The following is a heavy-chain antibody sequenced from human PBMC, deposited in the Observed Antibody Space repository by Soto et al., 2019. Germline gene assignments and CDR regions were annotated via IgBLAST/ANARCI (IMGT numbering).Heavy chain of an antibody. Sequence: VQLVESGGGVVQPGRSLRLSCAASGFTFSSYAMHWVRQAPGKGLEWVAVISYDGSNKYYADSVKGRFTISRDNSKNTLYLQMNSLRAEDTAVYYCARDNGYSSSWSFDYWGQGTLVTVSS. V-gene: IGHV3-30-3*01. D-gene: IGHD6-13*01. CDR1: GFTFSSYA. J-gene: IGHJ4*02. CDR3: ARDNGYSSSWSFDY. CDR2: ISYDGSNK.